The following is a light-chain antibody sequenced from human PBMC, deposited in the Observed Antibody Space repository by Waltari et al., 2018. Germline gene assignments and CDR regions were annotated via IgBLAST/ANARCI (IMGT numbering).Light chain of an antibody. CDR2: DAS. J-gene: IGKJ4*01. CDR1: QSIRSY. V-gene: IGKV3-11*01. CDR3: QQRNDWPLT. Sequence: EIVLTQSPATLSLSPGERATLSCRASQSIRSYLAWYQQKPGQAPRLLIYDASNRATGVPARFIGSGSGTDFTLTISSLESEDFAFYYCQQRNDWPLTFGGGIKVEIK.